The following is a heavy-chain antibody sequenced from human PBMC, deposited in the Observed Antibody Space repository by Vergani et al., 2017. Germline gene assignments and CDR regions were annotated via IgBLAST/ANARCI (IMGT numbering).Heavy chain of an antibody. V-gene: IGHV3-23*01. D-gene: IGHD2-2*01. CDR1: GFSFSDYA. CDR2: ISGSGSTT. Sequence: EVQLLESGGGLVLPGGSLRLSCAASGFSFSDYAMSWVRQAPGKGLEWVAAISGSGSTTYYADSVKGRFTVSRDNSKNTLFLQMNSLRAEDTAVYYCAKKGFCVTSSCYTTPMDTLQYWGQGALVTVSS. CDR3: AKKGFCVTSSCYTTPMDTLQY. J-gene: IGHJ4*02.